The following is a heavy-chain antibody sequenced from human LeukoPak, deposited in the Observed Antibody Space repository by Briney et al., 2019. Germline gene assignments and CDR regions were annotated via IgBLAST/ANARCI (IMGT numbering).Heavy chain of an antibody. J-gene: IGHJ4*02. D-gene: IGHD3-9*01. CDR3: AKVHYDILTGYPDY. CDR1: GFTFSSYA. Sequence: GGSLRLSCTASGFTFSSYAMSWLRQAPGKGLEWLSAIRGSGGSTYYADSVKGRFTISRDNSKNTLYLQMNSLRAEDTAVYYCAKVHYDILTGYPDYWGQGTLVTVSS. V-gene: IGHV3-23*01. CDR2: IRGSGGST.